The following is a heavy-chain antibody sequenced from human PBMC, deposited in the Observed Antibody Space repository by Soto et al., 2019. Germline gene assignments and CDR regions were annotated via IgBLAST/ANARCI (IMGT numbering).Heavy chain of an antibody. Sequence: SCKASGYTFTSYGMHWVRQAPGKGLEWVAVIWFNGRNKYYADSVKGRFTISRDNSKNTLYLQMSSLRAEDTAVYYCAREKGASRYYFGLDVWGQGTTVTVSS. D-gene: IGHD2-2*01. CDR1: GYTFTSYG. J-gene: IGHJ6*02. CDR2: IWFNGRNK. V-gene: IGHV3-33*01. CDR3: AREKGASRYYFGLDV.